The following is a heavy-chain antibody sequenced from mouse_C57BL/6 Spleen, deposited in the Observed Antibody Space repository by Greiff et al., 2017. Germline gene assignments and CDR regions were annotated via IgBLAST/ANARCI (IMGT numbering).Heavy chain of an antibody. Sequence: QVQLQQSRAELARPGASVKLSCKASGYTFTSYGISWVKQRTGQGLEWIGEIYPRSGNTYYNEKFKGKATLTADKSSSTAYMELRSLTSEDSAVYFCAPRDYDGGAWFAYWGQGTLVTVSA. J-gene: IGHJ3*01. V-gene: IGHV1-81*01. D-gene: IGHD2-4*01. CDR1: GYTFTSYG. CDR3: APRDYDGGAWFAY. CDR2: IYPRSGNT.